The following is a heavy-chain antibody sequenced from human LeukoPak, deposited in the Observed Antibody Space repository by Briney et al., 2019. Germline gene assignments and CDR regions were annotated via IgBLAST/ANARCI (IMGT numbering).Heavy chain of an antibody. J-gene: IGHJ4*02. V-gene: IGHV4-34*01. CDR2: INHSGST. CDR1: GGSFSGYY. D-gene: IGHD1-26*01. Sequence: SETLSLTRAVYGGSFSGYYWSWIRQPPGKGLEWIGEINHSGSTNYNPPLKSRVTISVDTSKNQFSLKLSPVTAADTAVYYCAREGSYYFDYWGQGTLVTVSS. CDR3: AREGSYYFDY.